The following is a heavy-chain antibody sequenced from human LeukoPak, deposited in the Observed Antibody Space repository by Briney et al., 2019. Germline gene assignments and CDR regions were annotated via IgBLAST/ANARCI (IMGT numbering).Heavy chain of an antibody. Sequence: SETLSLTCAVYGGSCSGYYWSWIRQPPGKGLEWIGEINHSGSTNYNPSLKSRVTISVDTSKNQFSLKLSSVTAAGTAVYYCARGPRWAFDIWGQGTMVTVSS. CDR2: INHSGST. CDR1: GGSCSGYY. J-gene: IGHJ3*02. CDR3: ARGPRWAFDI. D-gene: IGHD5-24*01. V-gene: IGHV4-34*01.